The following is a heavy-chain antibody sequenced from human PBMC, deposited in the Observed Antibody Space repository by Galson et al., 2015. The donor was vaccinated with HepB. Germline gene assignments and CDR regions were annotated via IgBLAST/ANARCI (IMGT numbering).Heavy chain of an antibody. CDR3: VTGTYRSGWYV. J-gene: IGHJ4*02. D-gene: IGHD6-19*01. V-gene: IGHV3-23*01. Sequence: SLRLSCAASGFTFSSYAMSWVRQAPGKGPEWVAATSGSGDSTHYADSVKGRFSISRDNSKNTLSLQMNSLGADDTAVYYCVTGTYRSGWYVWGQGTLVTVSS. CDR1: GFTFSSYA. CDR2: TSGSGDST.